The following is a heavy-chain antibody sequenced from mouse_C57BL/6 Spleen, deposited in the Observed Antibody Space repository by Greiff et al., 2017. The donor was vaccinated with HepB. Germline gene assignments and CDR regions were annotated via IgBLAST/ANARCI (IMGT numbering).Heavy chain of an antibody. CDR1: GFTFSDYG. Sequence: EVQRVESGGGLVKPGGSLKLSCAASGFTFSDYGMHWVRQAPEKGLEWVAYISSGSSTIYYADTVKGRFTISRDNAKNTLFLQMTSLRCEDTAMYYCAREATVVAPYYFDYWGQGTTLTVSS. CDR2: ISSGSSTI. V-gene: IGHV5-17*01. CDR3: AREATVVAPYYFDY. D-gene: IGHD1-1*01. J-gene: IGHJ2*01.